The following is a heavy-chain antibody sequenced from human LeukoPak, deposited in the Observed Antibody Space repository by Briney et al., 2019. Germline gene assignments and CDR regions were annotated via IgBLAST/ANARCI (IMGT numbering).Heavy chain of an antibody. CDR3: AGDRWRGAPDYFDC. CDR2: VSKDTVTK. D-gene: IGHD1-26*01. J-gene: IGHJ4*02. Sequence: GGSLRLSCAASGFSLTHDAIHWVRQAPGKGLEWVAVVSKDTVTKFYRDSVKGRFTVSTDSSKNTVYLQMTGLRSEDTAVYYCAGDRWRGAPDYFDCWGQGTLVTVSS. CDR1: GFSLTHDA. V-gene: IGHV3-30*03.